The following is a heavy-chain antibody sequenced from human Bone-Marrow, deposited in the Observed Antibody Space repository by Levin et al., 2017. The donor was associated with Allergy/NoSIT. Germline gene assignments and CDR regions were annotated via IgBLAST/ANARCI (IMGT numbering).Heavy chain of an antibody. J-gene: IGHJ4*02. Sequence: GESLKISCVASGFTFSGSEMNWVRQAPGKGLEWVSYINSGGGSKIYYAASVQGRFTISRDNAKNTLYLEMNSLRAEDTAVYYCTKAMYNWGQGALVTVSS. V-gene: IGHV3-48*03. D-gene: IGHD1-14*01. CDR3: TKAMYN. CDR1: GFTFSGSE. CDR2: INSGGGSKI.